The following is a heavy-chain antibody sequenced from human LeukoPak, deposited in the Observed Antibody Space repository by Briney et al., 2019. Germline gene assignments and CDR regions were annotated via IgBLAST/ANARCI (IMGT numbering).Heavy chain of an antibody. D-gene: IGHD6-13*01. J-gene: IGHJ4*02. CDR3: AKGKEGEQLVTHY. CDR1: GYTFTGYY. Sequence: AASVKVSCKASGYTFTGYYMHWVRQAPGQGLEWMGWINPNSGGTNYAQKFQGRVTITADESASTAYMELSSLRSEDAAVYYCAKGKEGEQLVTHYWGQGTLVTVSS. V-gene: IGHV1-2*02. CDR2: INPNSGGT.